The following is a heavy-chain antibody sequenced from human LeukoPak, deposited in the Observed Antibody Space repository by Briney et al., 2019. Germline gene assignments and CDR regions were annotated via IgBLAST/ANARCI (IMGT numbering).Heavy chain of an antibody. Sequence: AGGSLRLSCAASGLTFSSYAMSWVRQAPGKGLEWVSAISGSGGSTYYADSVKGRFTISRDNSKNTLYLQMNSLRAEDTAVYYCAKLRHGYSYGYGYFQHWGQGTLVTVSS. J-gene: IGHJ1*01. CDR3: AKLRHGYSYGYGYFQH. D-gene: IGHD5-18*01. V-gene: IGHV3-23*01. CDR2: ISGSGGST. CDR1: GLTFSSYA.